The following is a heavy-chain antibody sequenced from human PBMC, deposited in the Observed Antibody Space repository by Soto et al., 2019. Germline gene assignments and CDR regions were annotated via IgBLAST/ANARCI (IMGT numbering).Heavy chain of an antibody. CDR1: GFTFSSYN. J-gene: IGHJ4*02. CDR3: ARASHDYGALDY. CDR2: ISTWSSYS. D-gene: IGHD4-17*01. Sequence: EVQLVESGGGLVKPGGSLRLSCTASGFTFSSYNMNWVRQAPGKGLEWVSYISTWSSYSFYADSVMGRFTISRDNSENSLYLQLDSLRDEDTAVYYCARASHDYGALDYWGQGALVTVSS. V-gene: IGHV3-21*02.